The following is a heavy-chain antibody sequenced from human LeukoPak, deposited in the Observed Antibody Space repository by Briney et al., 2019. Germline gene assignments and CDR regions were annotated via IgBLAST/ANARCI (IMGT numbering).Heavy chain of an antibody. Sequence: SETLSLTCTVSGGSISSGDYYWSWIRQPPGKGLEWIGYISYSGNTYYNPSLKSRLTISVDTSKNQFSLKLSSVTAADTAVYYCARSFGESYFDYWGQGILVTVSS. D-gene: IGHD3-10*01. J-gene: IGHJ4*02. CDR1: GGSISSGDYY. V-gene: IGHV4-30-4*01. CDR2: ISYSGNT. CDR3: ARSFGESYFDY.